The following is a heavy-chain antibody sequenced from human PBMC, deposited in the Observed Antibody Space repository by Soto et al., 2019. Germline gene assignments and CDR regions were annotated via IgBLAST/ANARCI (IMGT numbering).Heavy chain of an antibody. V-gene: IGHV4-30-2*01. CDR3: SGGRGSPYQYGLEV. CDR1: GGSISSGGYS. D-gene: IGHD3-16*01. Sequence: SETLSLTCAVSGGSISSGGYSWCWIRQPPGKGLEWIGYIYHSGSTYYNPSLKSRVTISVDRSKNQFSLKLSSVTAADTAVYYCSGGRGSPYQYGLEVWGQGTTDTVSS. CDR2: IYHSGST. J-gene: IGHJ6*02.